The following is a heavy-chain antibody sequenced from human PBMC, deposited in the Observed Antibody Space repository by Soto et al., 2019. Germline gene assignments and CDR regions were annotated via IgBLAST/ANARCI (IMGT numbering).Heavy chain of an antibody. V-gene: IGHV3-30-3*01. CDR1: GFTFSSYA. D-gene: IGHD2-15*01. CDR3: AHLGTLGYCSGGSCSFGYYGMDV. J-gene: IGHJ6*02. CDR2: ISYDGSNK. Sequence: GSLRLSCAASGFTFSSYAMHWVRQAPGKGLEWVAVISYDGSNKYYADSVKGRFTISRDNSKNTLYLQMNSLRAEDTAVYYCAHLGTLGYCSGGSCSFGYYGMDVWGQGTTVTVSS.